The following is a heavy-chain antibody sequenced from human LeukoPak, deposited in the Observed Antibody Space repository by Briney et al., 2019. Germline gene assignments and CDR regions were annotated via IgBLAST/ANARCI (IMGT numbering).Heavy chain of an antibody. CDR3: SREHALGDF. J-gene: IGHJ4*02. Sequence: PGGSLRLSCVDSGFILRRHWMYWVRQAPGKGLEWVANINQDGSEIYYVDSVKGRFTISRDNAKNSLYLQMNSLRAEDTAVYYCSREHALGDFWGQGSLVTVSS. CDR2: INQDGSEI. V-gene: IGHV3-7*01. D-gene: IGHD2-2*01. CDR1: GFILRRHW.